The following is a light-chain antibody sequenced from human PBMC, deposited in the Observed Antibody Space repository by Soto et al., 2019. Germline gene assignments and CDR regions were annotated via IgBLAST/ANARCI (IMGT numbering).Light chain of an antibody. V-gene: IGKV3-11*01. CDR3: QQRNVWPPIT. CDR2: DST. J-gene: IGKJ5*01. CDR1: QSIHPP. Sequence: VLTQSPATLSLSPGGRATLPRRASQSIHPPFAWYRQKSGKPPRLVIYDSTLRANGGPDRFGGSRSGTEFTLTINSLEPEDFAVYYCQQRNVWPPITFGQGTRLEIK.